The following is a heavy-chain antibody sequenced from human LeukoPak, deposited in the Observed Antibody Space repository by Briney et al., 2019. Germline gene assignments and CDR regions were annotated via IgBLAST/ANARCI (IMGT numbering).Heavy chain of an antibody. CDR3: ARDRPHDAFDI. V-gene: IGHV5-51*01. Sequence: GGSLRLSCAASGFTFSNAWIGWVRQMPGKGLEWMGIIYPGDSDTRYSPSFQGQVTISADKSISTAYLQWSSLKASDTAMYYCARDRPHDAFDIWGQGTMVTVSS. J-gene: IGHJ3*02. CDR2: IYPGDSDT. CDR1: GFTFSNAW.